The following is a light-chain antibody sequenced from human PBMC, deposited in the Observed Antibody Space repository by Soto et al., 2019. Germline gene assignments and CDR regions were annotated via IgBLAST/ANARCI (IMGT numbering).Light chain of an antibody. V-gene: IGKV3-20*01. Sequence: EIVLTQSPATLSLSPGEGAALSCRASHNFSASYLAWYQQKPGQAPRLLMHGSSNWAVGIPDRFSGSGSGTEFTLTISRLEPEDFAVYYCQQYIRSPYTFGQGTRLEIK. CDR1: HNFSASY. CDR3: QQYIRSPYT. J-gene: IGKJ2*01. CDR2: GSS.